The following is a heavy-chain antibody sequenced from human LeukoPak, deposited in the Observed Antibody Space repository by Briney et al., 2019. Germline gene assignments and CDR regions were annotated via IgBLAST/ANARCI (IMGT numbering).Heavy chain of an antibody. CDR3: ARSPTTGWFDP. CDR2: INPSGGST. J-gene: IGHJ5*02. Sequence: GASVKVSCKASGYTFTIYYMHWVRQAPGQGHEWMGIINPSGGSTSYAQKFQGRVTMTRDTSTSTVYMELSSLRSEDTAVYYCARSPTTGWFDPWGQGTLVTVSS. CDR1: GYTFTIYY. V-gene: IGHV1-46*01.